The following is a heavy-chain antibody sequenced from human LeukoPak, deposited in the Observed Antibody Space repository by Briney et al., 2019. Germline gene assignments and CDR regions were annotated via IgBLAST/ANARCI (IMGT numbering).Heavy chain of an antibody. V-gene: IGHV6-1*01. Sequence: SQTLSLTCAISGDSVPSNSAAWNWIRQSPSRGLEWLGRAYYRSKWYNDYAVSVKSRITINPDTSKNQFSLQLNSVTPEDTAVYYCARAGLYYYGSGSYYPAPHAFDIWGQGTTVTVSS. CDR1: GDSVPSNSAA. J-gene: IGHJ3*02. CDR3: ARAGLYYYGSGSYYPAPHAFDI. CDR2: AYYRSKWYN. D-gene: IGHD3-10*01.